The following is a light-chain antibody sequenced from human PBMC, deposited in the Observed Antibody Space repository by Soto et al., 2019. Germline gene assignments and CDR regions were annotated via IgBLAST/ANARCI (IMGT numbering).Light chain of an antibody. J-gene: IGKJ3*01. CDR2: GAS. Sequence: EIILTQSPASLSVSPGERATLSCRASQSVNNNLAWYQQKPGQAPRLLIYGASTRATGIPGRFRGSGSGTEFTLTITSLQSEDFATYYCQQINTYPRTFGPGTKVDFK. CDR1: QSVNNN. V-gene: IGKV3-15*01. CDR3: QQINTYPRT.